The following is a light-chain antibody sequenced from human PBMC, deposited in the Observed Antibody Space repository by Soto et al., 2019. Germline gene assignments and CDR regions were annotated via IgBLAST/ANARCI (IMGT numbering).Light chain of an antibody. CDR1: QSVLYSSNNKDY. J-gene: IGKJ2*01. Sequence: DIVMTQSPDSLAVSLGERATINCKSSQSVLYSSNNKDYLAWYQQKPGQPPKLLIHWASTRESGVPDRFSGSGSGTDFTLPISSLQAEDVAVYYCQQYYSLPYTFGQGTKLEIK. CDR3: QQYYSLPYT. V-gene: IGKV4-1*01. CDR2: WAS.